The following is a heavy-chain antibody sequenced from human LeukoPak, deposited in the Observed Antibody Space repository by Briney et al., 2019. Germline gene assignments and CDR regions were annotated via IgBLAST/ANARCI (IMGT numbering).Heavy chain of an antibody. J-gene: IGHJ6*03. V-gene: IGHV4-31*03. D-gene: IGHD3-16*01. CDR2: IYYRGST. Sequence: KASETLSLTCTVSGGSISSGGYYWTWIRQHPGKGLEWIGYIYYRGSTYYNPSLKSRVTISVDTSKNQSSLKLSFVTAADTALYYCAREVIDPDGGGFYFYYMDVWGKGTTVTVSS. CDR1: GGSISSGGYY. CDR3: AREVIDPDGGGFYFYYMDV.